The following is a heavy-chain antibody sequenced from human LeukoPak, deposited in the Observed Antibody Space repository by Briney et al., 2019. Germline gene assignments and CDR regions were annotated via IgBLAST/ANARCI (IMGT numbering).Heavy chain of an antibody. D-gene: IGHD3-22*01. Sequence: GGSLRLSCAGTGFTFDDHGMHWVRQVVGKGLEWVAGLSWNSVSKGYGDSVKGRFTISRDNAKNSLYLQMSSLRPDDTALYFCAKIRGMTVAGPFDSWGQGTLVTVSS. V-gene: IGHV3-9*01. CDR1: GFTFDDHG. J-gene: IGHJ4*02. CDR2: LSWNSVSK. CDR3: AKIRGMTVAGPFDS.